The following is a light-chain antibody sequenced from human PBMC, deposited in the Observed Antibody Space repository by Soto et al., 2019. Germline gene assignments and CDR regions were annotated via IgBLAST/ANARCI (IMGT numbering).Light chain of an antibody. Sequence: QPPPGSGTPRRGGPHSFFKNSSNIGGNTVNWYQQVPGTAPKLLIYSYDQRPSGVPDRFSGSKSGTSASLAISGLQSEDEADYYCAAWDASLTGYVFGTGTKVTVL. CDR3: AAWDASLTGYV. V-gene: IGLV1-44*01. J-gene: IGLJ1*01. CDR1: SSNIGGNT. CDR2: SYD.